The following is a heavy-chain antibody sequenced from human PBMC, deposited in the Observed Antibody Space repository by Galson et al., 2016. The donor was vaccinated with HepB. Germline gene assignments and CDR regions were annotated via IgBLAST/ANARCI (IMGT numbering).Heavy chain of an antibody. V-gene: IGHV3-49*03. J-gene: IGHJ6*03. CDR3: ARGGAGCTSTSCSGNYYYYMDV. Sequence: SLRLSCAASGFTFGDYAMSWFRQAPGKGLEWVGFIRSKAYGGTTEYAASVKGRFTISRDDSKSIAYLQMNSLKTEDTAVYYCARGGAGCTSTSCSGNYYYYMDVWGKGTTVTVSS. CDR2: IRSKAYGGTT. D-gene: IGHD2-2*01. CDR1: GFTFGDYA.